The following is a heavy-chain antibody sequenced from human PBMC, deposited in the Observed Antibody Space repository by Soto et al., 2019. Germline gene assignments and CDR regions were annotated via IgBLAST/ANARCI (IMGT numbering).Heavy chain of an antibody. Sequence: PSETLSLTCAVSGGSISRGGSVWTWFRQPPGKGLEWIGYIFHSGTTVYNPSLESRVTISVDTSKNQFSLKLSSVTAADTAVYYCARGLFRVAAAGTWGQGTLVTVSS. D-gene: IGHD6-13*01. J-gene: IGHJ5*02. V-gene: IGHV4-30-2*01. CDR3: ARGLFRVAAAGT. CDR1: GGSISRGGSV. CDR2: IFHSGTT.